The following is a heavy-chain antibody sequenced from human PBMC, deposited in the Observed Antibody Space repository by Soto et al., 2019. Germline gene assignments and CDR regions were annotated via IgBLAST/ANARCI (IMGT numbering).Heavy chain of an antibody. CDR2: INAGSGNT. D-gene: IGHD3-22*01. V-gene: IGHV1-3*01. CDR3: ATVKTPYSSGYQFDY. Sequence: ASVKVSCKASGYTFTSYAMHWVRQAPGQRLEWMAWINAGSGNTEYSQNFQDRITITRDTSASTVYMELSSLRSEDTAVYYCATVKTPYSSGYQFDYWGQGTLVTVSS. CDR1: GYTFTSYA. J-gene: IGHJ4*02.